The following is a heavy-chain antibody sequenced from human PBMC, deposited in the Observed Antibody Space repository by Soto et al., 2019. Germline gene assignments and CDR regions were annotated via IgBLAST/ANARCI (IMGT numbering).Heavy chain of an antibody. Sequence: GGSLKLGCAASGVTFSSYSMNWVRQAPGKGLEWVSSISSSSSYIYYADSVKGRFTISRDNAKNSLYLQMNSLRAEDTAVYCCARDEGPLMDVWGQGTTVTVSS. CDR1: GVTFSSYS. CDR2: ISSSSSYI. V-gene: IGHV3-21*01. J-gene: IGHJ6*02. CDR3: ARDEGPLMDV.